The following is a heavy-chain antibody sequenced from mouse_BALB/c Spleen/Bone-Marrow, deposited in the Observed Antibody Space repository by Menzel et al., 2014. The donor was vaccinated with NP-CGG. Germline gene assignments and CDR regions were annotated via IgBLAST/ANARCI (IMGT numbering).Heavy chain of an antibody. Sequence: EVHLVESGGGLVQPGGSLKLSCAASGFTFSSYGMSWVRQTPDKRLELVATINRNGGRTYYPDSVKGRFTISRDNAKNTLYLQISSQKSEDTAMYYCARDWGTYDGYYWYFDVWGAGTTVTVSS. D-gene: IGHD2-3*01. V-gene: IGHV5-6-3*01. CDR3: ARDWGTYDGYYWYFDV. J-gene: IGHJ1*01. CDR2: INRNGGRT. CDR1: GFTFSSYG.